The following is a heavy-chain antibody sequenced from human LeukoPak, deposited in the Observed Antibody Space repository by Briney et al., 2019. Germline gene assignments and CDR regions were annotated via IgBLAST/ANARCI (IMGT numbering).Heavy chain of an antibody. CDR3: ARDTRSVAGTPYNWFDP. Sequence: ASVKVSCKVSGYTLTELSMHWVRQAPGKGLEWMGGFDPEDGETIYAQKFQSRVTMTEDTSTDTAYMELSSLRSEDTAVYYCARDTRSVAGTPYNWFDPWGQGTLVTVSS. D-gene: IGHD6-19*01. CDR1: GYTLTELS. CDR2: FDPEDGET. V-gene: IGHV1-24*01. J-gene: IGHJ5*02.